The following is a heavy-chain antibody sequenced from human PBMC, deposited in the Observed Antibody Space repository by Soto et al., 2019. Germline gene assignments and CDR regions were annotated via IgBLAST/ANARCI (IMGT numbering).Heavy chain of an antibody. CDR1: GFTFSSYD. D-gene: IGHD6-13*01. J-gene: IGHJ4*02. Sequence: EVQLVESGGGLVQPGGSLRPSCAASGFTFSSYDMHWVRQVAGKGLEWVSAIGVAGDTYYPDSVKGLFTISRENAKNSLYLQMNSLRAEDTAVYYCASGGWGSSWYEGGSRIDYWGQGTLVTVSS. CDR2: IGVAGDT. CDR3: ASGGWGSSWYEGGSRIDY. V-gene: IGHV3-13*01.